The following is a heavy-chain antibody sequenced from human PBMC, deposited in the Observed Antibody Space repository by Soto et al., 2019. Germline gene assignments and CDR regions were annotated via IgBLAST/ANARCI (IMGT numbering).Heavy chain of an antibody. V-gene: IGHV4-28*01. CDR2: IYYSGTT. D-gene: IGHD3-10*01. Sequence: SETLSLTCAVSGYSISSSNWWGWIRQPPGKGLEWIGYIYYSGTTYYNPSLKSRVTISVDTSKNQFSLKLSSVTAADTAVYYCASRDGYNRGYYGMDVWGQGTTVTLSS. J-gene: IGHJ6*02. CDR1: GYSISSSNW. CDR3: ASRDGYNRGYYGMDV.